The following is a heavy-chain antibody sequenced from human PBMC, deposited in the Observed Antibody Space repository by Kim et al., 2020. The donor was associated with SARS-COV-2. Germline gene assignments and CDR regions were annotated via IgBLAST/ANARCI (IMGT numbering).Heavy chain of an antibody. J-gene: IGHJ6*02. Sequence: ASVKVSCKASGYTFTSYAMHWVRQAPGQRLEWMGWINAGNGNTKYSQKFQGRVTITRDTSASTAYMELSSLRSEDTAVYYCARDLTTSGYDFWSGYHPGGGMDVWGQGTTVTVSS. CDR2: INAGNGNT. V-gene: IGHV1-3*01. CDR3: ARDLTTSGYDFWSGYHPGGGMDV. D-gene: IGHD3-3*01. CDR1: GYTFTSYA.